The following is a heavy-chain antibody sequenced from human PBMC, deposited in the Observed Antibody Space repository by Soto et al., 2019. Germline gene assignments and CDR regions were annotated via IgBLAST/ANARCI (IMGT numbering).Heavy chain of an antibody. CDR3: ARDRAVTIFGVVTQLWFDP. J-gene: IGHJ5*02. D-gene: IGHD3-3*01. CDR2: IIPIFGTA. CDR1: GGTFSSYA. V-gene: IGHV1-69*13. Sequence: SVKVSCKASGGTFSSYAISWVRQAPGQGPEWMGGIIPIFGTANYAQKFQGRVTITADESTSTAYMELSSLRSEDTAVYYCARDRAVTIFGVVTQLWFDPWGQGTLVTVSS.